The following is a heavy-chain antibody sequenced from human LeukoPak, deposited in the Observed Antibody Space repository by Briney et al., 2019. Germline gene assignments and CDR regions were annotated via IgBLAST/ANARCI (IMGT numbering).Heavy chain of an antibody. CDR3: ARDAGGPLGY. J-gene: IGHJ4*02. CDR1: GGTFSSYA. V-gene: IGHV1-2*02. Sequence: ASVKVSCKASGGTFSSYAISWVRQAPGQGLEWMGWINPNSGGTNYAQKFQGRVTMTRDTSISTAFMELSSLISDDTAVYYCARDAGGPLGYWGQGTLVTVSS. CDR2: INPNSGGT. D-gene: IGHD3-10*01.